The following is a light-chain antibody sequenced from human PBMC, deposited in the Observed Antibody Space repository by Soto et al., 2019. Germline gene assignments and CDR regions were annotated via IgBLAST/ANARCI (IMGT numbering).Light chain of an antibody. Sequence: EIVLTHSPGTLSLSPWERATLSCRASQSISSSYLAWYQQKPGQAPRLLIYGPSSRATGIPDRFSGSGSGTDFTLTINRLEPGDFAVYYCQQYDSSPRTFGQGTKVDIK. CDR3: QQYDSSPRT. V-gene: IGKV3-20*01. CDR2: GPS. J-gene: IGKJ1*01. CDR1: QSISSSY.